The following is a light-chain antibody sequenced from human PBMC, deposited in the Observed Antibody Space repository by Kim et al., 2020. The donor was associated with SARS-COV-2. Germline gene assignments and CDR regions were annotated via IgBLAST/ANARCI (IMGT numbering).Light chain of an antibody. Sequence: QSALTQPPSASGSPGQSVTISCTGTSSDVGGYNYFSWYQQHPGKAPKLMIYEVTKRPSGVPDRFSGSKSGNTASLTVSGLQADDEADYYCNSDAGNNNVVFGGGTQLTVL. J-gene: IGLJ3*02. V-gene: IGLV2-8*01. CDR1: SSDVGGYNY. CDR2: EVT. CDR3: NSDAGNNNVV.